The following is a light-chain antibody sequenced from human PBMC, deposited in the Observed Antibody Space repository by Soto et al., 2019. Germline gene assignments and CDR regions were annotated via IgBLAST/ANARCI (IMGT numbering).Light chain of an antibody. Sequence: EIVMTQSPATLSVSPGERATLSCRASQSVSINLAWYQQKPGQAPRLLIYGASGRATGIPARFSGSGSGTEFTLTISSLQSEDSAVYFCQQYNNWPRTFGQGTKVDIK. V-gene: IGKV3-15*01. CDR3: QQYNNWPRT. CDR2: GAS. J-gene: IGKJ1*01. CDR1: QSVSIN.